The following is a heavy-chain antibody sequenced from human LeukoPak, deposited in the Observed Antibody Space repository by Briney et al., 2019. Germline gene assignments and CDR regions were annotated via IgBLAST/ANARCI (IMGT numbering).Heavy chain of an antibody. CDR3: ARYGTSAAGAFDI. V-gene: IGHV4-59*01. Sequence: SETLSVTCTVSGGSISSYYWSWIRQPPGKGLEWIGYIYYSGSTNYNPSLKSRVTISVDTSKNQFSLKLSSVTAADTAVYYCARYGTSAAGAFDIWGQGTMVTVSS. D-gene: IGHD2-2*01. J-gene: IGHJ3*02. CDR2: IYYSGST. CDR1: GGSISSYY.